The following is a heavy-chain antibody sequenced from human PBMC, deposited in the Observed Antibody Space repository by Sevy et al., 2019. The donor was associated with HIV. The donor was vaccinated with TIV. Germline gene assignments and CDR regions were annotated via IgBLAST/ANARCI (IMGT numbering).Heavy chain of an antibody. CDR1: GFTFNTHA. D-gene: IGHD1-1*01. Sequence: GGSLRLSCAASGFTFNTHAMNWVRQAPGKGLEWVSTISGPGYSTYYAESVKGRFTISRDNSKNTLHLQMNSLRADDTAIYYLAKVLNPALESMLQVIFRWLKGFDVWGQGTMVTVSS. CDR3: AKVLNPALESMLQVIFRWLKGFDV. CDR2: ISGPGYST. V-gene: IGHV3-23*01. J-gene: IGHJ3*01.